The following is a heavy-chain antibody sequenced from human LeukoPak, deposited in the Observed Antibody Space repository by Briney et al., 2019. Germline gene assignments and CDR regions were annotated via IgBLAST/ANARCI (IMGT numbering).Heavy chain of an antibody. J-gene: IGHJ5*02. CDR2: IDPSDSYT. CDR1: GYSFTSYW. Sequence: GAPLRISCNGAGYSFTSYWSSGVRQMPAKGLEWMGRIDPSDSYTNYSPSFQGHVTISADKSISTAYLRWSSLKASDTAMYYCARHPLVYPEFDPWGQGTLVTVSS. CDR3: ARHPLVYPEFDP. V-gene: IGHV5-10-1*01. D-gene: IGHD1-14*01.